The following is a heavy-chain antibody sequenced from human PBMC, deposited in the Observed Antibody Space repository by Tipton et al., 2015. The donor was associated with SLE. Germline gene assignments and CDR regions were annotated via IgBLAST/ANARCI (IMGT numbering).Heavy chain of an antibody. J-gene: IGHJ4*02. D-gene: IGHD6-13*01. Sequence: SLRLSCVAPAFNNYEINWVRQAPRKGLEWVSYIGTSGTANFYSDSVAGRFTISRDNAKNSLYLQMNSLRVEDTAVYYCATEGQQLVYPGYWGQGTLVIVSS. CDR3: ATEGQQLVYPGY. CDR2: IGTSGTAN. CDR1: AFNNYE. V-gene: IGHV3-48*03.